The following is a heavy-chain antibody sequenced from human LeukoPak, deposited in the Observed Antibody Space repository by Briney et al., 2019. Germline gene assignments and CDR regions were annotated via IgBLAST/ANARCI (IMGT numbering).Heavy chain of an antibody. CDR1: GGSFSGYY. J-gene: IGHJ4*02. V-gene: IGHV4-34*01. CDR3: ARQSGYYDSSNYYYPFDS. Sequence: SETLSLTCAVYGGSFSGYYWRWIRQPPGKGLEWIGEINHSGNTNYNSSLKSRVTISADTSKNQLSLKLISVTAADTAVYYCARQSGYYDSSNYYYPFDSWGQGTLVTVSS. CDR2: INHSGNT. D-gene: IGHD3-22*01.